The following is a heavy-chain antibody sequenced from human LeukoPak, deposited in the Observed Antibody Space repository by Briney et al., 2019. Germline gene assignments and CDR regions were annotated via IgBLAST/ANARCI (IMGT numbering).Heavy chain of an antibody. CDR1: GFTVSSNY. CDR3: ANRNYDNPGYFDY. Sequence: PGGSLRLSCAGSGFTVSSNYMSWVRQAPGKGLEWVSVIYSGGSTYYADSVKGRFTISRDNSKNTLYLQMNSLRVEDTAVYYCANRNYDNPGYFDYWGQGTLVTVSS. V-gene: IGHV3-66*01. J-gene: IGHJ4*02. CDR2: IYSGGST. D-gene: IGHD3-3*01.